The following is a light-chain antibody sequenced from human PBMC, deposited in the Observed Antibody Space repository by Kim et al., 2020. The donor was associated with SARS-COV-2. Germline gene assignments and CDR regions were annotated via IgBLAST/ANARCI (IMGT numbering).Light chain of an antibody. Sequence: LTCTLRSGINVGTYMIYWYQQKPGIPPQYLLRYKSDSDKQQGSGVPSRFSGSKDASANAGILLISGLQSEDEADYYCMIWYSSAWVFGGGTQLTVL. J-gene: IGLJ3*02. CDR1: SGINVGTYM. V-gene: IGLV5-45*02. CDR2: YKSDSDK. CDR3: MIWYSSAWV.